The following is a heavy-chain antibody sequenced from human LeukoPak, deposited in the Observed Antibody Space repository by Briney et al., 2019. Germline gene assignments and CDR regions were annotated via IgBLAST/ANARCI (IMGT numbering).Heavy chain of an antibody. D-gene: IGHD6-19*01. V-gene: IGHV3-23*01. CDR3: AKGGEKYSSGWYQHYHYYMDV. CDR1: GFTFSSYA. J-gene: IGHJ6*03. CDR2: ISGSSGST. Sequence: GGSLRLSRAASGFTFSSYAMSWVRQAPGKGLEWVSAISGSSGSTYYADSVKGRFTISRDNSKNTLYLQMNSLRAEDTAVYYCAKGGEKYSSGWYQHYHYYMDVWGKGTTVTVSS.